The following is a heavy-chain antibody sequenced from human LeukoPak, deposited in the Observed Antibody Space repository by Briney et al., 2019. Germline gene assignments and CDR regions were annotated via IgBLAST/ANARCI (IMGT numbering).Heavy chain of an antibody. J-gene: IGHJ4*02. CDR1: GFIFTSHW. V-gene: IGHV3-7*01. CDR2: IREDGKEI. Sequence: GGALRLSCTTSGFIFTSHWMHWVRQAPGKGLEWVANIREDGKEIHCVDSVKGRFSISRDNAEESLFLQMNNLRADDTAIYYCVRGSGWVFDNWGQGTLVTVSS. D-gene: IGHD6-19*01. CDR3: VRGSGWVFDN.